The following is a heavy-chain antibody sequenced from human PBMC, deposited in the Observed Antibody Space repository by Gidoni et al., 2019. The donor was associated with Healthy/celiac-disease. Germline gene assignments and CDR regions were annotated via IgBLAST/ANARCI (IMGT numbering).Heavy chain of an antibody. CDR1: GGPFSSYA. V-gene: IGHV1-69*01. CDR2: IIPIFGTA. J-gene: IGHJ5*02. D-gene: IGHD6-13*01. Sequence: QVQLVQSGAEVKKPGSSVKVSCKASGGPFSSYAISWVRQAPGQGLEWMGGIIPIFGTANYAQKFQGRVTITADESTSTAYMELSSLRSEDTAVYYCARVGVAAAGTWGWFDPWGQGTLVTVSS. CDR3: ARVGVAAAGTWGWFDP.